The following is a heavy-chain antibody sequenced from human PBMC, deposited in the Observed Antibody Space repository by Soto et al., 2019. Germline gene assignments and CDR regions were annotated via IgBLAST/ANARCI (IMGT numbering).Heavy chain of an antibody. CDR3: ARVTIGGYCSSTSCYRGNYFDY. Sequence: ASVKVSCKASGYTFTGYYMHWVRQAPGQGLEWMGWINPNSGGTNYAQKFQGRVTMTRDTSISTAYMELSRLRSDDTAVYYCARVTIGGYCSSTSCYRGNYFDYWGRGTLVTVSS. CDR1: GYTFTGYY. D-gene: IGHD2-2*03. J-gene: IGHJ4*02. V-gene: IGHV1-2*02. CDR2: INPNSGGT.